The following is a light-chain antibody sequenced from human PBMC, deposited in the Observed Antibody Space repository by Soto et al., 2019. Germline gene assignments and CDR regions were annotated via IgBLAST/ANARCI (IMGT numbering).Light chain of an antibody. J-gene: IGLJ2*01. CDR1: SSNVGGYNF. CDR3: CSYAGSYTLL. V-gene: IGLV2-11*01. Sequence: QSALTQPRSVSGSPGQSVTISCTGTSSNVGGYNFVSWYQQEPGKAPKLMVYDVSKRPSGVPDRFSGSKSGNTASLTISGLQAEYEGDYYCCSYAGSYTLLFGGGTKLTVL. CDR2: DVS.